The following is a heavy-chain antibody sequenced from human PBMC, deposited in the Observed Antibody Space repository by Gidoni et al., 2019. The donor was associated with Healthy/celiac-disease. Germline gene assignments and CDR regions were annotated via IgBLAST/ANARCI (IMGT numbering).Heavy chain of an antibody. D-gene: IGHD3-3*01. V-gene: IGHV3-21*01. Sequence: EVQLVESGGGLVKPGGSLRLSCAASGFTFSSSSMNWVRQAPGKGLEWVSSISSSSSYIYYADSVKGRFTIARDNAKNSLYLQMNSLRAEDTAVYYCATAKEYYDFWSGFDPWGQGTLVTVSS. CDR1: GFTFSSSS. J-gene: IGHJ5*02. CDR2: ISSSSSYI. CDR3: ATAKEYYDFWSGFDP.